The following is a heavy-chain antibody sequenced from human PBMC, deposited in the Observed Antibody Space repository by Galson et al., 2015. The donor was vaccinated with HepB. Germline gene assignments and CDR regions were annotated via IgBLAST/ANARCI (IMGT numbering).Heavy chain of an antibody. J-gene: IGHJ4*02. CDR2: IRYDGSVK. V-gene: IGHV3-30*02. Sequence: SLRLSCAASGFTFSNYGMHWVRQAPGKGLEWVAYIRYDGSVKYYGDSVKGRFAISRDNSENTLYLQMTSLRAEDTAVYYCARNTPSSGYHGLHYGGQGTLVTVSS. CDR3: ARNTPSSGYHGLHY. D-gene: IGHD5-12*01. CDR1: GFTFSNYG.